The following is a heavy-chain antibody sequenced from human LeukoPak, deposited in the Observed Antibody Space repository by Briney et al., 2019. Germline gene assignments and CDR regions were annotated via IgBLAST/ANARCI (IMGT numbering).Heavy chain of an antibody. Sequence: SQTLSLTCTVSGGSISSGDYYWSWIRQPPGKGLEWIGYIYYSGSTYYNPSLKSRVTIPVDTSKNQFSLKLSSVTAADTAVYYCARVYDFWSGYLVDPWGQGTLVTVSS. CDR2: IYYSGST. CDR1: GGSISSGDYY. V-gene: IGHV4-30-4*08. D-gene: IGHD3-3*01. J-gene: IGHJ5*02. CDR3: ARVYDFWSGYLVDP.